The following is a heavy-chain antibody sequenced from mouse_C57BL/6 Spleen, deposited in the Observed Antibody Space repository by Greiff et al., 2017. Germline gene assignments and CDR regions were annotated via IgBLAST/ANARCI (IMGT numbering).Heavy chain of an antibody. J-gene: IGHJ3*01. V-gene: IGHV3-6*01. D-gene: IGHD5-1*01. CDR2: ISYDGSN. CDR1: GYSITSGYY. CDR3: ARYGVPRAWFAY. Sequence: EVKLQQSGPGLVKPSQSLSLTCSVTGYSITSGYYWNWIRQFPGNKLEWMGYISYDGSNNYNPSLKNRISITRDTSKNQFFLKLNSVTTEDTATYYCARYGVPRAWFAYWGQGTLVTVSA.